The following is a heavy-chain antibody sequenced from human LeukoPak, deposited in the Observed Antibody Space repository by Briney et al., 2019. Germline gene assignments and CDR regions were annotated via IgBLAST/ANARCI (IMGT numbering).Heavy chain of an antibody. D-gene: IGHD5-18*01. CDR1: GFTFSSYA. CDR2: ISSSSSYI. V-gene: IGHV3-21*01. CDR3: MAMVLDY. J-gene: IGHJ4*02. Sequence: GGSLRLSCAASGFTFSSYAMHWVRQAPGKGLEWVSSISSSSSYIYYADSVKGRFTISRDNAKNSLYLQMNSLRAEDTAVYYCMAMVLDYWGQGTLVTVSS.